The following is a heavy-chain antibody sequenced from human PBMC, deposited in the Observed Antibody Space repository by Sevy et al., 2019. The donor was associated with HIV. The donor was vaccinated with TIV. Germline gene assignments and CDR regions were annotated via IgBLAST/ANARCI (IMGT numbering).Heavy chain of an antibody. D-gene: IGHD2-15*01. V-gene: IGHV4-31*03. CDR1: GDSVSAGSFLSGVNY. Sequence: SETLSLTCTVSGDSVSAGSFLSGVNYWTWLRQRPGEAPEWLGYIYDSGNAYYNPSLKSRLTISVDTSKNHFTLNLISVTAADTAVYYCARDVALGSGRFDPWGQGILVTVSS. J-gene: IGHJ5*02. CDR3: ARDVALGSGRFDP. CDR2: IYDSGNA.